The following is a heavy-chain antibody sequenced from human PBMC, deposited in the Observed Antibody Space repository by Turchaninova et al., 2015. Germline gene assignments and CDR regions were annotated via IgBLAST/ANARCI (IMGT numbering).Heavy chain of an antibody. D-gene: IGHD2/OR15-2a*01. CDR1: GFTFISYR. CDR2: ISRTITYK. V-gene: IGHV3-21*01. Sequence: EVQLVESGGGLVKPGGSLRLSCGASGFTFISYRRNWVGQAQGQGLGWVPSISRTITYKSDPAEVPGRFACSRDNPKNSLYLQIHSLRAEDTAVYDCARILPPFTHGYGMDVWGQGTTVTVSS. CDR3: ARILPPFTHGYGMDV. J-gene: IGHJ6*02.